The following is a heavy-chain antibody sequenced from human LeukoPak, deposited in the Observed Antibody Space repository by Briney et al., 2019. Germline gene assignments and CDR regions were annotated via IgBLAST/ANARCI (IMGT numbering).Heavy chain of an antibody. CDR1: GGSISSSNW. Sequence: KPSETLSLTCAVSGGSISSSNWWSWVRQPPGKGLEWTGEIYHSGSTNYNPSLKSRVTISVDKSKNQFSLKLSSVTAADTAVYYCARNRYSSYYYYYYMDVWGKGTTVTVSS. D-gene: IGHD4-11*01. CDR2: IYHSGST. J-gene: IGHJ6*03. CDR3: ARNRYSSYYYYYYMDV. V-gene: IGHV4-4*02.